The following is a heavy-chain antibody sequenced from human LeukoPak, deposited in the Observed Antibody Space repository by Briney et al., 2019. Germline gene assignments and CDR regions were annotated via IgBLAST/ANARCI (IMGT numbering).Heavy chain of an antibody. CDR3: ARVVLAGLVLDY. Sequence: GGSLRLSCAASGFTVSRNYMSWVRQAPGKGLEWVSVIYSGGSTYYADSVKGRFTISRDNSKNTLYLQMNSLRAEDTAVYYCARVVLAGLVLDYWGQGTLVTVSS. V-gene: IGHV3-66*01. J-gene: IGHJ4*02. CDR1: GFTVSRNY. D-gene: IGHD2-8*02. CDR2: IYSGGST.